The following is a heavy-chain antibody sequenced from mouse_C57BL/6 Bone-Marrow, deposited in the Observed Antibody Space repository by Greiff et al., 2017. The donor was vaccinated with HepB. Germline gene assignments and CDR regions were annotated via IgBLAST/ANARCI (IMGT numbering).Heavy chain of an antibody. Sequence: EVKLMESGGGLVKPGGSLKLSCAASGFTFSSYAMSWVRQTPEKRLEWVATISDGGSYTYDPDNVKGRFTISRDNAKNNLYLQMSQLKSEDTAMYYCASDRGRGFAYWGQGTLVTVSA. D-gene: IGHD2-14*01. CDR1: GFTFSSYA. V-gene: IGHV5-4*03. J-gene: IGHJ3*01. CDR2: ISDGGSYT. CDR3: ASDRGRGFAY.